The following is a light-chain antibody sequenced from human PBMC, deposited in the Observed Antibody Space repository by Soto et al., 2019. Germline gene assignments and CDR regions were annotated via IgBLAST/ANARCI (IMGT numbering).Light chain of an antibody. CDR3: QHHNSYSQT. CDR2: GAS. CDR1: QSIRYY. J-gene: IGKJ1*01. Sequence: DIQLTQSPPTLSASVRDRVTITCRASQSIRYYLAWYQQMPGKAPKLLIYGASSLQSGVPSRFSGSGSGTEFTLTISSLQPDDFATYFCQHHNSYSQTFGQGTKVEIK. V-gene: IGKV1-5*01.